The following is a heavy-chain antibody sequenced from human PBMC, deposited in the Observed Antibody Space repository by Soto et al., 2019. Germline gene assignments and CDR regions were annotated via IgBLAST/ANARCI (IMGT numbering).Heavy chain of an antibody. Sequence: SETLSLTCAVYGGSFSGYYWSWIRQPPGKGLEWIGEINHSGSTNYNPSLKSRVTISVDTSKNQFSLKLSSVTAADTAVYYCARGGYYDSSGYYYPRHPYYDYGMDVWGQGTTVAVSS. J-gene: IGHJ6*02. D-gene: IGHD3-22*01. CDR1: GGSFSGYY. CDR3: ARGGYYDSSGYYYPRHPYYDYGMDV. V-gene: IGHV4-34*01. CDR2: INHSGST.